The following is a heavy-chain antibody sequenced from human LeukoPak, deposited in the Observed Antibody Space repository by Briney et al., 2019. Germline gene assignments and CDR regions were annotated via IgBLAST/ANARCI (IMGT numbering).Heavy chain of an antibody. V-gene: IGHV4-4*07. Sequence: SETLSLTCTVSGGSISSYYWSWIRQPAGKGLEWIGRIYTSGSTNYNPSLKSRVTMSVDTSKNQFSLKLSSVTAADTAVYYCAGDLRVIAVAGTIRAKHDAFDIWGQGTMVTVSS. CDR2: IYTSGST. CDR3: AGDLRVIAVAGTIRAKHDAFDI. CDR1: GGSISSYY. J-gene: IGHJ3*02. D-gene: IGHD6-19*01.